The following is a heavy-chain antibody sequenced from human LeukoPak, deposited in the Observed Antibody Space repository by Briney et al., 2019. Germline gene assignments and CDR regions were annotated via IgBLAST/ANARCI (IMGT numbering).Heavy chain of an antibody. CDR2: IYSGGST. Sequence: GGSLRLSCAASGFTVSSNYMSWVRQAPGKGLEWVSVIYSGGSTYYADSVKGRFTISRDNSKNTLYLQMNILRPEDTAVYYCVKGSSCGGDCYSFLHFWGQGTLVTVSS. CDR1: GFTVSSNY. J-gene: IGHJ4*02. D-gene: IGHD2-21*02. CDR3: VKGSSCGGDCYSFLHF. V-gene: IGHV3-53*01.